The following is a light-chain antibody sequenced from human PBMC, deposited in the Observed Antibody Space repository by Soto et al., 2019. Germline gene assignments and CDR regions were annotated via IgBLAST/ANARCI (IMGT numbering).Light chain of an antibody. J-gene: IGLJ3*02. CDR3: SSYAGSNNWV. CDR2: EVS. Sequence: QSVLTQPPSASGSPGQSVTISCTGTSSDVGGYNYVSWYQQHPAKAPKLMIYEVSKRPSGVPDRFSGSKSGNTASLTVSGLQAEDEADYYCSSYAGSNNWVFGGGTKLDRP. CDR1: SSDVGGYNY. V-gene: IGLV2-8*01.